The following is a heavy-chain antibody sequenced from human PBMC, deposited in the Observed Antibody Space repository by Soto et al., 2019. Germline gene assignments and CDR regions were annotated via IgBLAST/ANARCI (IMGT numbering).Heavy chain of an antibody. CDR3: ARGSRYSSSWSTFDY. Sequence: GGSLRLSCAASGFTFSSYWMSWVRQAPGKGLEWVANIKQDGSEKYYVDSVKGRFTISRDNAKNSLYLQMNSLRAEDTAVYYCARGSRYSSSWSTFDYWGQGTLVTVSS. D-gene: IGHD6-13*01. J-gene: IGHJ4*02. V-gene: IGHV3-7*03. CDR1: GFTFSSYW. CDR2: IKQDGSEK.